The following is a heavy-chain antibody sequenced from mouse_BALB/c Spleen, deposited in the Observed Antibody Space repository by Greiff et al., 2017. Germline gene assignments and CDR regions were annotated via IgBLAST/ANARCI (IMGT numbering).Heavy chain of an antibody. CDR3: ARLLYYGSSEGFAY. Sequence: QVQLKESGAELVRPGTSVKVSCKASGYAFTNYLIEWVKQRPGQGLEWIGVINPGSGGTNYNEKFKGKATLTADKSSSTAYMQLSSLTSDDSAVYFCARLLYYGSSEGFAYWGQGTLVTVSA. J-gene: IGHJ3*01. CDR1: GYAFTNYL. D-gene: IGHD1-1*01. CDR2: INPGSGGT. V-gene: IGHV1-54*01.